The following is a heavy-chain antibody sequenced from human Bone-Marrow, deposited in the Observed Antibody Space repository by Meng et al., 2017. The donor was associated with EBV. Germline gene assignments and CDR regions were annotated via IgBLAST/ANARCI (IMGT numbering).Heavy chain of an antibody. CDR3: AKDLMVQGVPEYFDY. J-gene: IGHJ4*02. V-gene: IGHV1-2*02. CDR2: INPNSGGT. CDR1: GYTFTGYY. Sequence: QVAPVRSGAEVEKPGASLKVSCKASGYTFTGYYIHWVRQAPGQGLEWVGWINPNSGGTNYAEKFQGRVTMTRDTSITTAFMELSSLKSDDTAVYYCAKDLMVQGVPEYFDYWGQGTLVTVSS. D-gene: IGHD3-10*01.